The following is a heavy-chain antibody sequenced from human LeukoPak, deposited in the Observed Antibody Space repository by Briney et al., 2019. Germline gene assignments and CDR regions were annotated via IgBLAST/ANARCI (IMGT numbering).Heavy chain of an antibody. CDR2: IIGSGAYT. V-gene: IGHV3-21*01. D-gene: IGHD3-22*01. CDR3: TRDLNHDSSG. J-gene: IGHJ4*02. CDR1: EFTFSSYA. Sequence: PGGSLRLSCAASEFTFSSYAMSWVRRAPGKGLEWISAIIGSGAYTYYAASAKGRFTVSRDNAKNSLYLQMNSMRVEDTAVYYCTRDLNHDSSGWGQGTLVTVSS.